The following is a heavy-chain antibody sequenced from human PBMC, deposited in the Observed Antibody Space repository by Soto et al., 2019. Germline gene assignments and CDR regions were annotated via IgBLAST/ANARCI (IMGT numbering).Heavy chain of an antibody. V-gene: IGHV3-33*01. CDR1: GFTFSSYG. CDR3: ARGSSIVYYYYGMDV. Sequence: QVQLVESGGGVVQPGRSLRLSCAASGFTFSSYGMHWVRQAPGKGLEWVAVIWYDGSNKYYADSVKGRFTISRDNSKNTLYLQMNSLRAEDTAVYYCARGSSIVYYYYGMDVWGQGTTVTVYS. J-gene: IGHJ6*02. CDR2: IWYDGSNK. D-gene: IGHD2-2*01.